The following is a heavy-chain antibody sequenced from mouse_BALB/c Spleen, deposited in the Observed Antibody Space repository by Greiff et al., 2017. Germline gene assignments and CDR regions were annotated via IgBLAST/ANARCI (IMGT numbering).Heavy chain of an antibody. CDR3: ARHDYAYYAMDY. D-gene: IGHD2-4*01. CDR2: ISYDGSN. J-gene: IGHJ4*01. Sequence: EVHLVESGPGLVKPSQSLSLTCSVTGYSITSGYYWNWIRQFPGNKLEWMGYISYDGSNNYNPSLKNRISITRDTSKNQFFLKLNSVTTEDTATYYCARHDYAYYAMDYWGQGTSVTVSS. V-gene: IGHV3-6*02. CDR1: GYSITSGYY.